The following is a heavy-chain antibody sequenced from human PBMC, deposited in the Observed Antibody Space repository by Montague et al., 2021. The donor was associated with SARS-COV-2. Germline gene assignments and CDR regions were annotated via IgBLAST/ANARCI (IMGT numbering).Heavy chain of an antibody. J-gene: IGHJ5*02. CDR3: TIEGHITTICSGSPRNWFDP. D-gene: IGHD2-2*01. V-gene: IGHV4-61*02. Sequence: TLSLTCTLSGDSISRNNLYWTWIRQPAGKGLEWIGRISTTGSPEYNPSLKSRVTLSLDTSKNQFSLRLSSVTAADTAMYYCTIEGHITTICSGSPRNWFDPWGQGTLVTVSS. CDR2: ISTTGSP. CDR1: GDSISRNNLY.